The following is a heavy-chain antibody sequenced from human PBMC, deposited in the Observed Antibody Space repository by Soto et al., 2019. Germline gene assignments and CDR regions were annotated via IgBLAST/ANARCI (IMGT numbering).Heavy chain of an antibody. J-gene: IGHJ4*02. V-gene: IGHV3-53*01. CDR3: AWVMMVRGVFFEY. D-gene: IGHD3-10*01. Sequence: GGSLRLSCAVSGFSVSSTYMSWVRQAPGKGLEWVSVMYSGRSAYYADSVKGRFSISRENSKNTLSLQMNSLRAEDTAVYYCAWVMMVRGVFFEYWGRGTLVTVSS. CDR1: GFSVSSTY. CDR2: MYSGRSA.